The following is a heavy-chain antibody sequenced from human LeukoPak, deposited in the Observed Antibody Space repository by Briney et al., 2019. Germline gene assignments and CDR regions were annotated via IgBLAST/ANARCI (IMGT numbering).Heavy chain of an antibody. CDR3: ARGGGS. D-gene: IGHD2-15*01. J-gene: IGHJ4*02. Sequence: KLSETLSLTCAVYGGSFSGYYWSWIRQPPGKGLEWIWEINHSGSTNYNPSLKSRVTISVDTSKNQFSLKLSSVTAADTAVYYCARGGGSWGQGTLVTVSS. CDR2: INHSGST. CDR1: GGSFSGYY. V-gene: IGHV4-34*01.